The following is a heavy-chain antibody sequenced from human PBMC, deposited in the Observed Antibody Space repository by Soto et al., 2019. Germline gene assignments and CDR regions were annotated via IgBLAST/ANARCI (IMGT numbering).Heavy chain of an antibody. CDR3: GGQDSMSPFFGY. V-gene: IGHV4-59*01. CDR2: IYYSGAH. D-gene: IGHD3-22*01. Sequence: SETLSLTCTISGDSSGIYYWSWVRQPPGKGLEYIGSIYYSGAHNYNPSLRSRLTIAMDKSKNQFSLKVTSVTAADTAVYYCGGQDSMSPFFGYWGQGTLVTVSS. J-gene: IGHJ4*02. CDR1: GDSSGIYY.